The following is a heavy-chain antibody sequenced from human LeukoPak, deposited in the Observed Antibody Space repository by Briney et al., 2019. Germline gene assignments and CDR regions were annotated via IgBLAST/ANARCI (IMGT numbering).Heavy chain of an antibody. CDR1: GGTFSSYA. D-gene: IGHD5-18*01. V-gene: IGHV1-69*04. CDR2: IIPILGIA. J-gene: IGHJ4*02. Sequence: ASVKVSCKASGGTFSSYAISWVRQAPGQGLEWMGRIIPILGIANYAQKFQGRVTITADKSTSTAYMELSSLRSEDTAVYYCARGAAMVTFPFDYWGQGTLVTVSS. CDR3: ARGAAMVTFPFDY.